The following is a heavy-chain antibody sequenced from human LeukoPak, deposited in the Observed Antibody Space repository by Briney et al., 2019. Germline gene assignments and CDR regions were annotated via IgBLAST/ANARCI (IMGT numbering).Heavy chain of an antibody. CDR1: GGSISTYY. V-gene: IGHV4-4*07. D-gene: IGHD5-24*01. CDR3: ARGRRDGYRLYYMDV. Sequence: SETLSLTCTVSGGSISTYYWNWIRQPAGKGLEWIGRIYTGGYTNYNPSVKSRVTMSVDTSKNQFSLKLSSVTATDTAVYYCARGRRDGYRLYYMDVWGKGTTVTISS. CDR2: IYTGGYT. J-gene: IGHJ6*03.